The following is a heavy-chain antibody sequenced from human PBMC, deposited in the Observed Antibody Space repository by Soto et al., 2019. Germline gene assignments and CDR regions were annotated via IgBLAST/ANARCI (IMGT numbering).Heavy chain of an antibody. CDR1: GFTFSNYA. Sequence: VQLLESGGGLVQPGGSLRLSCAASGFTFSNYAMSWVRQAPGKGLEWVSAVSGSGGITYYADSVQGRFTISRDNSKNMLNLQMNSLRAEDTAVYYCAKLNLFVSAAAGRGPFDYWGQGTLVTVSS. D-gene: IGHD6-13*01. J-gene: IGHJ4*02. CDR2: VSGSGGIT. CDR3: AKLNLFVSAAAGRGPFDY. V-gene: IGHV3-23*01.